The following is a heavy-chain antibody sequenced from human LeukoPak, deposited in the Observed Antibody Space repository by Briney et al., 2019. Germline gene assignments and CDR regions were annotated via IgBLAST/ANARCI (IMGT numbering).Heavy chain of an antibody. V-gene: IGHV1-69*05. J-gene: IGHJ4*02. CDR2: IIPMFGTT. CDR1: GDTLSSDA. CDR3: ATLAYSGFGPRSDSDY. D-gene: IGHD5-12*01. Sequence: SVKVSCKSSGDTLSSDAVNWVRPAPGQGLEWMGGIIPMFGTTVFAQKFQGRLTISRDDSTSTGYMELTSLKSEDTAVYYCATLAYSGFGPRSDSDYWGQGTLVTVSS.